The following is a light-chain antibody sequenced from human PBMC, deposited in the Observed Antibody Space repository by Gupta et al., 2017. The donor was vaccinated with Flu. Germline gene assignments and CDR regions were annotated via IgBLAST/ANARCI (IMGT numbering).Light chain of an antibody. CDR3: QQLNSLPRT. V-gene: IGKV1-9*01. CDR2: AAS. CDR1: QDISSH. Sequence: GDRVTITCRASQDISSHLAWYQQKPGKAPEVLIYAASTLQSGVPSRFSGSGSGTEFTLTISSLQREDFASYYCQQLNSLPRTFGQGTKLEIK. J-gene: IGKJ2*02.